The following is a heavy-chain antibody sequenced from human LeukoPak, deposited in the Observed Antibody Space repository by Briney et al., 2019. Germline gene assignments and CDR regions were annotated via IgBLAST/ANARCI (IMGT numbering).Heavy chain of an antibody. V-gene: IGHV4-34*01. CDR1: GGSFSGYY. Sequence: PSETLSLTCAVYGGSFSGYYWRWIRQPQGEGLEWIGEINNSGSNNYNPSLKSRAIISVDTSKTQFSLKLSSVTTADPAVYYCARGRGYYDFWSGYYHNWFDPWGQGTLVTVSS. CDR2: INNSGSN. J-gene: IGHJ5*02. D-gene: IGHD3-3*01. CDR3: ARGRGYYDFWSGYYHNWFDP.